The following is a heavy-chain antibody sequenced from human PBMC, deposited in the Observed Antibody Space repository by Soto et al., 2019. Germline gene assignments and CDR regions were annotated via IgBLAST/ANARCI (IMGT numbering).Heavy chain of an antibody. J-gene: IGHJ4*02. CDR3: ARGGFSYGTGIEH. CDR1: GFSISRHW. V-gene: IGHV3-7*01. Sequence: EVQLVESGGGLVQPGGSLRLSCAASGFSISRHWMSWVRQAPGKGLEWVADKKQDGTEEYYVDSVKGRFTVSRDNAKNSLYLQLTRLRVEDTALYYCARGGFSYGTGIEHWGQGTLVTVSS. D-gene: IGHD5-18*01. CDR2: KKQDGTEE.